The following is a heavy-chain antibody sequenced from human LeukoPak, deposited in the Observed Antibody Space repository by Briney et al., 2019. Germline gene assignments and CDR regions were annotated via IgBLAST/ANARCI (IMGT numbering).Heavy chain of an antibody. CDR2: MKSDGTT. V-gene: IGHV3-53*01. J-gene: IGHJ4*02. Sequence: GGSLRLSCAASGLTVTSNHMSWVRQAPGKGLEWVSLMKSDGTTEYADSVKGRFTISRDNSKNTLFLQMNSPRVEDTAVYYCARLRRGYWGRGTPVSVSS. CDR3: ARLRRGY. CDR1: GLTVTSNH.